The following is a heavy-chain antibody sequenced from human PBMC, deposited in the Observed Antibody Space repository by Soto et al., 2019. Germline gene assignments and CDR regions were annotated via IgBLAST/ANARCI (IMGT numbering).Heavy chain of an antibody. J-gene: IGHJ3*02. V-gene: IGHV3-7*04. CDR3: ACDTNYYDGSRYYDTFDI. Sequence: GRSMRLSCAPSGCNLSNYWLVCASKTQGQGLDLVAIINKDGNLMYYVVSVEGRFIISRDNAKNSLYLQMNSLRAEDTAVYYCACDTNYYDGSRYYDTFDIWGPGTMVTVS. CDR1: GCNLSNYW. CDR2: INKDGNLM. D-gene: IGHD3-22*01.